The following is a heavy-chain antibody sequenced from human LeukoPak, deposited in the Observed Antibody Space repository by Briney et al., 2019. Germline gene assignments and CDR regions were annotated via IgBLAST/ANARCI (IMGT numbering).Heavy chain of an antibody. Sequence: KSSETLSLTCTVSGGSISGYYWSWVRQPAGKGLEWIGRIYSGGSANYNPSLKSRVTMSVDTSNNQFSLKLTSVSAADTAVYYCAREYGDLDYWGQGTLVTVSS. D-gene: IGHD4-17*01. V-gene: IGHV4-4*07. J-gene: IGHJ4*02. CDR1: GGSISGYY. CDR2: IYSGGSA. CDR3: AREYGDLDY.